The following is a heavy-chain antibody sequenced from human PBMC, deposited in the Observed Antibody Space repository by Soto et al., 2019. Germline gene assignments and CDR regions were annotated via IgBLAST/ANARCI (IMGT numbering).Heavy chain of an antibody. D-gene: IGHD3-10*01. CDR1: GFTFSANW. J-gene: IGHJ5*02. CDR3: ARHPPYYR. CDR2: ISTDGSST. Sequence: PGGSLRLSCAASGFTFSANWMHWVRQAPGKGLVWVSRISTDGSSTRYVDSVKGRFTISRDNAKKTLYLQMNSLRAEDTAVYYCARHPPYYRWGQGTLVTVSS. V-gene: IGHV3-74*01.